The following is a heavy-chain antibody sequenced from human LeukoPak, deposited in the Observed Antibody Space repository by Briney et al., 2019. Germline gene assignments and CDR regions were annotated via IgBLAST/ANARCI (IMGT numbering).Heavy chain of an antibody. V-gene: IGHV3-30*02. J-gene: IGHJ4*02. CDR3: AKDANSDGYSFFDY. CDR2: IRYDGSNK. Sequence: PGGSLRLSCGASGFTFSTYGMHWVRQAPGKGLEWVAFIRYDGSNKYYADSVKGRFTISRDNSKNTLYLQMNSLRAEDTAVYYCAKDANSDGYSFFDYWGQGTLVTVSS. CDR1: GFTFSTYG. D-gene: IGHD5-18*01.